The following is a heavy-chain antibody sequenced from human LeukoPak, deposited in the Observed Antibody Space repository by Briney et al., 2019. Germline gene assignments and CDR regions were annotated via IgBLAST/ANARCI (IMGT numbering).Heavy chain of an antibody. J-gene: IGHJ6*02. CDR2: INPNSGGT. CDR3: ARGMVRGVPYYGMDV. Sequence: VASVKVSCKASGYTFTGYYMHWVRQAPGQGLEWMGWINPNSGGTNYAQKFQGWVTMTRDTSISTAYMELSRLRSDDTAVYYCARGMVRGVPYYGMDVWGQGTTVTVSS. V-gene: IGHV1-2*04. CDR1: GYTFTGYY. D-gene: IGHD3-10*01.